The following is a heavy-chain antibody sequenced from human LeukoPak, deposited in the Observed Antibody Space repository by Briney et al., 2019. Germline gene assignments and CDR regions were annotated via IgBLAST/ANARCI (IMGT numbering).Heavy chain of an antibody. Sequence: ASVKVSCKVSGYSFTSNYIHWVRQAPGQGLEWMGMIYPRDGSTSYAQRFQGRVTITADESTSTAYMELSSLRSEDTAVYYCASLKTGSDYDFWSDSYAFDIWGQGTMVTVSS. CDR3: ASLKTGSDYDFWSDSYAFDI. CDR2: IYPRDGST. CDR1: GYSFTSNY. D-gene: IGHD3-3*01. V-gene: IGHV1-46*01. J-gene: IGHJ3*02.